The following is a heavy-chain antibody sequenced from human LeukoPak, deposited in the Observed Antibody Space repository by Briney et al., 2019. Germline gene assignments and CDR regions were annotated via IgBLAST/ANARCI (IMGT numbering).Heavy chain of an antibody. V-gene: IGHV5-51*01. CDR1: GYSFTSYW. D-gene: IGHD1-26*01. CDR3: ARLGIVDYYYYYMDV. CDR2: IYPGDSDT. J-gene: IGHJ6*03. Sequence: ESLKISCKGSGYSFTSYWIGWVRQMPGKGLEWMGIIYPGDSDTRYSPSFQGQVTISADKSISTAYLQWSSLKASDTAMYYCARLGIVDYYYYYMDVWGKGTTVTVSS.